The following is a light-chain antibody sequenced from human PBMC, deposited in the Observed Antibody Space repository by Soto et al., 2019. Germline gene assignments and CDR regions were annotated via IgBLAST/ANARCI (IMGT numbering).Light chain of an antibody. CDR1: SSNIGAGYD. CDR2: GNT. J-gene: IGLJ3*02. Sequence: QSVLTRPPSVSGAPGQRVTISCTGSSSNIGAGYDVHWYHHLPGTAPKLLIYGNTNRPSGISDRFSASKSGSSASLAITGLQAEDEADYYCQSYDSSLRAWVFGGGTKLTVL. V-gene: IGLV1-40*01. CDR3: QSYDSSLRAWV.